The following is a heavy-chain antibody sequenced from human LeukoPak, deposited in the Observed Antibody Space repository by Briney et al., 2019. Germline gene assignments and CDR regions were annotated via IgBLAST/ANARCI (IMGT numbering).Heavy chain of an antibody. V-gene: IGHV3-48*03. J-gene: IGHJ4*02. CDR3: ARWDY. CDR2: ISDSGSAI. Sequence: GGSLRLSCATSGFTFSNYEMNWVRQAPGKGLEWVSYISDSGSAIYYADSVKGRFTISRDNAKNSLYLQMNSLRAEDTAVYYCARWDYWGQGTLVTVSS. CDR1: GFTFSNYE.